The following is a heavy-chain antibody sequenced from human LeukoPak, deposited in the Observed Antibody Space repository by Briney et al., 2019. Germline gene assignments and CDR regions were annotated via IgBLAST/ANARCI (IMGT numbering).Heavy chain of an antibody. Sequence: GGSLRLSCAASGFTFSNDRMHWVRQAPGKGLVWVSRINTDGSTTTYADSVKGRFTISRDNAKNTLYLQMNSLRVEDTAVYYCARGRGGGYHYWGQGTLVTVSS. CDR2: INTDGSTT. J-gene: IGHJ4*02. CDR3: ARGRGGGYHY. V-gene: IGHV3-74*01. CDR1: GFTFSNDR. D-gene: IGHD1-26*01.